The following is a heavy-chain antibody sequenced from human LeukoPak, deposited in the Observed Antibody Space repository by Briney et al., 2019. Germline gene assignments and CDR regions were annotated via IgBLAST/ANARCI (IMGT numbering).Heavy chain of an antibody. J-gene: IGHJ3*02. CDR1: GYSFTNYW. CDR2: IYPGDSDT. Sequence: GESLKISCKGSGYSFTNYWIGWVRQMPRKGLEWVGIIYPGDSDTRYSPSFQGQVTISTDKSISTAYLQWSSLKASDTAIYYCASHTGYCSSMSCFQAFDIWGQGTMVTVSS. V-gene: IGHV5-51*01. CDR3: ASHTGYCSSMSCFQAFDI. D-gene: IGHD2-2*01.